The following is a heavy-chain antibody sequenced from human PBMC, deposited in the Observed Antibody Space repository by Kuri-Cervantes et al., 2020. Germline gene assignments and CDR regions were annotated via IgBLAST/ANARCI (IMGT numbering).Heavy chain of an antibody. CDR1: GGSFSGYY. D-gene: IGHD2-2*01. J-gene: IGHJ3*02. CDR2: IYYSGST. CDR3: ARDKVVGVVVPAAPGAFDI. Sequence: SETLSLTCAVYGGSFSGYYWSWIRQPPGKGLEWIGYIYYSGSTNYNPSLKSRVTISVDTSKNQFSLKLSSVTAADTAVYYCARDKVVGVVVPAAPGAFDIRGQGTMVTVSS. V-gene: IGHV4-59*01.